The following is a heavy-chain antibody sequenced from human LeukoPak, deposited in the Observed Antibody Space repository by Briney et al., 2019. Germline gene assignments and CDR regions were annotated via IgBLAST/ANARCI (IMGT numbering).Heavy chain of an antibody. J-gene: IGHJ4*02. CDR3: ARHIVGYGTNYYFDY. CDR2: IYYSGST. Sequence: SETLSLTCTVSGDSISSSSYYWGWIRQPPGKGLEWIGSIYYSGSTYYNPSLKSQLTISVDTSKNQFSLKLSSVTAADTAVYYCARHIVGYGTNYYFDYWGQGTLVTVSS. D-gene: IGHD3-22*01. CDR1: GDSISSSSYY. V-gene: IGHV4-39*07.